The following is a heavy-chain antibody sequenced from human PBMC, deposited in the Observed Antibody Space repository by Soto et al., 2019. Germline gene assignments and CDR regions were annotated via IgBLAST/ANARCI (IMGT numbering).Heavy chain of an antibody. CDR1: GFTFSSYA. J-gene: IGHJ6*02. V-gene: IGHV3-30-3*01. D-gene: IGHD2-2*01. Sequence: PGGSLRLSCAASGFTFSSYAMHWVRQAPGKGLEWVAVISYDGSNKYYADSVKGRFTISRDNSKNTLYLQMNSLRAEDTAVYYCARDNSAFYCISTSCYGMDVWGQGTTVTVSS. CDR3: ARDNSAFYCISTSCYGMDV. CDR2: ISYDGSNK.